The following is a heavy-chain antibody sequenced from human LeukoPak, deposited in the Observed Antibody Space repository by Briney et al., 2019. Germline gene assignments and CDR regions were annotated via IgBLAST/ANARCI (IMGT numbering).Heavy chain of an antibody. J-gene: IGHJ4*02. Sequence: SETLSLTCTVSGGSISSYYWSWIRQPAGKVLEWIGRIYTSGSTNYNPSLKSRVTMSVDTSKNQFSLKLSSVTAADTAVYYCARDHSGSYYPNYYFDYWGQGTLVTVSS. D-gene: IGHD1-26*01. CDR3: ARDHSGSYYPNYYFDY. CDR2: IYTSGST. CDR1: GGSISSYY. V-gene: IGHV4-4*07.